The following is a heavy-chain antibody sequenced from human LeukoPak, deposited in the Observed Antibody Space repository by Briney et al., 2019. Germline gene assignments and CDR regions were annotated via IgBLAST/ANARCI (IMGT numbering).Heavy chain of an antibody. V-gene: IGHV3-53*01. J-gene: IGHJ6*03. CDR3: ASGSGSYRTPYYYMDV. CDR2: IYSGGST. D-gene: IGHD3-10*01. CDR1: GFTVSSNY. Sequence: GGSVTLSCAASGFTVSSNYMSWVRQAPGKGLEWVSVIYSGGSTYYADSVKGRITISRDNSKNTLYLQMNNLRAEDTAVYYCASGSGSYRTPYYYMDVWGKGTTVTVSS.